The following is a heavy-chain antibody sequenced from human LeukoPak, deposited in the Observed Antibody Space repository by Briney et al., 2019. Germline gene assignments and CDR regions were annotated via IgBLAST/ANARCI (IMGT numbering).Heavy chain of an antibody. J-gene: IGHJ4*02. CDR3: ATWDSGRYSQIDN. Sequence: SETLSLTCTVSGGPVSSSSYYWGWVRQSPEKGLECIGTIYYAGDTYYNPSLGSRLTISVDTSKNQFSLKLRSVTAADTAVYYCATWDSGRYSQIDNWGQGTLVTVSS. CDR1: GGPVSSSSYY. D-gene: IGHD1-26*01. V-gene: IGHV4-39*01. CDR2: IYYAGDT.